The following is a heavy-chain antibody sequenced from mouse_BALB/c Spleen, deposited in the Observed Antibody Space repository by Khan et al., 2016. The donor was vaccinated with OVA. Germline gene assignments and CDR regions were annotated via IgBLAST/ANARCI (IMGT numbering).Heavy chain of an antibody. Sequence: EVELVESGGGLVQPGGSRKLSCAASGFTFSSYGMHWVRQAPAKGLEWVAYISGDSSTIYYTDTVKGRFTISRDNPKNTLSLQMTSLMSEDTAMYYCATSYYYGYYFDYWGPGTTLTVSS. CDR1: GFTFSSYG. CDR2: ISGDSSTI. J-gene: IGHJ2*01. V-gene: IGHV5-17*02. CDR3: ATSYYYGYYFDY. D-gene: IGHD1-1*01.